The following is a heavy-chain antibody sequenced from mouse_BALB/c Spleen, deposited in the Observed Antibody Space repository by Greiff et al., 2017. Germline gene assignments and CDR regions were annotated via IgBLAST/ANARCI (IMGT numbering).Heavy chain of an antibody. CDR3: TRKKDYGSSASWFAY. CDR1: GYSFTSYW. J-gene: IGHJ3*01. Sequence: VQLQQSGTVLARPGASVKMSCKASGYSFTSYWMHWVKQRPGQGLEWIGAIYPGNSDTSYNQKFKGKAKLTAVTSASTAYMELSSLTNEDSAVYYCTRKKDYGSSASWFAYWGQGTLVTVSA. V-gene: IGHV1-5*01. CDR2: IYPGNSDT. D-gene: IGHD1-1*01.